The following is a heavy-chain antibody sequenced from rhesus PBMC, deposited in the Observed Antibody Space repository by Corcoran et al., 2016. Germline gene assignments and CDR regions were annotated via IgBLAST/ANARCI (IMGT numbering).Heavy chain of an antibody. D-gene: IGHD6-13*01. CDR2: NGGSSGST. CDR1: GYSISSGYG. V-gene: IGHV4-127*01. CDR3: ASGSGSWSNYFDY. Sequence: QVQLQESGPGVVKPSETLSLTCAVSGYSISSGYGWSWFRQPPGKGLEWIGYNGGSSGSTNYNPSLKSRVTISKDTSKNQFSLMLSSVTAADTAVYYCASGSGSWSNYFDYWGQGVLVTVSS. J-gene: IGHJ4*01.